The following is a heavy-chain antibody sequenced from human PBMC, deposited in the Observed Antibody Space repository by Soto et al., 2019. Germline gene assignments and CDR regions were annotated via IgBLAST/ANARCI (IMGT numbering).Heavy chain of an antibody. CDR2: IYHSGST. CDR3: AGGITVAGPSRDGFDI. V-gene: IGHV4-4*02. D-gene: IGHD6-19*01. CDR1: SGSISSSNW. Sequence: QVQLQESGPGLVKPSGTLSLTCAVSSGSISSSNWWRWVRQPPGKGLEWIGEIYHSGSTNYNPSLKSRVTISVGQSTKQFSRKLSSVTAADTAVYYCAGGITVAGPSRDGFDISGQGTMVTVSS. J-gene: IGHJ3*02.